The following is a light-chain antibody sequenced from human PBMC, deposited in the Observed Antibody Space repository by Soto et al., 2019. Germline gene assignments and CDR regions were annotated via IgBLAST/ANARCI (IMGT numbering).Light chain of an antibody. Sequence: EIVMTQSPATLSVSPGERDTLSCRARQSVSSNFAWYQQKPGQAPSLLLYGASTRATGIPARFSGSGSGTEFTLTISSLQSEHFAVYYCQQYNNWPPITFGQGTRLEI. CDR2: GAS. V-gene: IGKV3-15*01. J-gene: IGKJ5*01. CDR3: QQYNNWPPIT. CDR1: QSVSSN.